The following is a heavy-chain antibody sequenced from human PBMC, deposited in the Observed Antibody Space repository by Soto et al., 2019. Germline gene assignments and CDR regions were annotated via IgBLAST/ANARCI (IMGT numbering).Heavy chain of an antibody. J-gene: IGHJ6*02. D-gene: IGHD3-22*01. CDR2: IGSSSSYI. CDR3: ARDRRYYDSSGYKGYYYGMDV. CDR1: GFTFSSYS. V-gene: IGHV3-21*01. Sequence: GALRLSCAASGFTFSSYSMNWVRQSPGKGLEWVSSIGSSSSYIYYADSVKGRFTISRDNAKNSLYLQMNSLRAEDTAVYYCARDRRYYDSSGYKGYYYGMDVWGQGTTLTVS.